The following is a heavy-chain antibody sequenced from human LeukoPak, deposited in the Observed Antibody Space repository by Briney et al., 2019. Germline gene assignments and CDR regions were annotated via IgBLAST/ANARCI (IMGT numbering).Heavy chain of an antibody. D-gene: IGHD3-10*01. J-gene: IGHJ4*02. Sequence: ASVKVSCKASGYTFTSYYMHWVQQAPGQGLEWMGIINPSGGSTSYAQKFQARVTMTRDTSTTTVYMELSSLRSEDTAVYYCARGPPPYGSGTYYLDYWGQGTLVTVSS. V-gene: IGHV1-46*01. CDR3: ARGPPPYGSGTYYLDY. CDR1: GYTFTSYY. CDR2: INPSGGST.